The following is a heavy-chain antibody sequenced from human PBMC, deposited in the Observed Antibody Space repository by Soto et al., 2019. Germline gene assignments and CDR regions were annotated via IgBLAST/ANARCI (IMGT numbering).Heavy chain of an antibody. V-gene: IGHV1-18*01. D-gene: IGHD1-1*01. CDR2: ISAHNGNT. Sequence: QVHLVQSGAEVKKPGASVKVSCKGSGYTFTSYGITWVRQAPGQGLEWMGWISAHNGNTDYAQKLQGRGTVTRDTATSTAYMELRSLRSDDTAVYYCARGRYGYYWVQGALVTVSS. CDR3: ARGRYGYY. J-gene: IGHJ4*02. CDR1: GYTFTSYG.